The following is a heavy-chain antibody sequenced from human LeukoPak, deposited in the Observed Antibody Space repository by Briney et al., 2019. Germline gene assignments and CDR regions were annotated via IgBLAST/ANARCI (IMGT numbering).Heavy chain of an antibody. V-gene: IGHV4-59*01. J-gene: IGHJ4*02. CDR1: GGSISSYY. CDR2: IYYSGST. D-gene: IGHD6-19*01. Sequence: SETLSLTCTVSGGSISSYYWSWIRQPQGKGLEWVGYIYYSGSTNYNPSLKSRVTISVDTSKNQFSLKLSSVTAADTAVYYCARGYSSGWSLMPDYWGQGTLVTVSS. CDR3: ARGYSSGWSLMPDY.